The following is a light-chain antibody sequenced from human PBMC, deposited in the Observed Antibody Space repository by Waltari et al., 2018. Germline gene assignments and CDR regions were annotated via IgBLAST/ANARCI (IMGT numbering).Light chain of an antibody. CDR3: QQSMTSPRFT. CDR1: QDISTF. J-gene: IGKJ4*01. Sequence: DNETHQYPPSLFDCIREMATVTCRSSQDISTFLNWYQYKPGKPPQLLIFATSTLSSGVPSRFSGSGSRTEFTLTISSLQPEDCAIYYCQQSMTSPRFTFGGGTKVQLK. V-gene: IGKV1-39*01. CDR2: ATS.